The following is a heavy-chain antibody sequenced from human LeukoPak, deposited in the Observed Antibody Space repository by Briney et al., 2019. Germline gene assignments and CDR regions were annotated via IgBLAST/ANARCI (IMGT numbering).Heavy chain of an antibody. D-gene: IGHD6-19*01. J-gene: IGHJ4*02. CDR2: IYTSGST. Sequence: SETLSLTCTVSGGSISSYYWRWIRQPAGKGLEWIGRIYTSGSTNYNPSLKSRVTMSVDTSKNQFSLKLSSVTAADTAVYYCARETIAVAGPNFDYWGQGTLVTVSS. CDR3: ARETIAVAGPNFDY. CDR1: GGSISSYY. V-gene: IGHV4-4*07.